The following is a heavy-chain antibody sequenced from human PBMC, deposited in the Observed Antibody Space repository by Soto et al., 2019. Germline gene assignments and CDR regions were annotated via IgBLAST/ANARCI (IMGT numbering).Heavy chain of an antibody. CDR1: GYSFTSYW. CDR3: ARLGLRSGSVADFDY. J-gene: IGHJ4*02. CDR2: IYPGDSDT. V-gene: IGHV5-51*01. D-gene: IGHD3-10*01. Sequence: GESLKISCKGSGYSFTSYWIGWVRQMPGKGLEWMGIIYPGDSDTRYSPSFQGQVTILADKSISTAYLQWSSLKASDTAMYYCARLGLRSGSVADFDYWGQGTRVTVSS.